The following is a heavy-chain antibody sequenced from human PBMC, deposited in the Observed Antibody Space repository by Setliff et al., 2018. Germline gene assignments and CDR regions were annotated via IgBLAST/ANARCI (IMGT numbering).Heavy chain of an antibody. D-gene: IGHD1-20*01. CDR2: IFPTGTT. CDR3: ARYNSSAACFDL. V-gene: IGHV4-61*02. J-gene: IGHJ5*02. CDR1: GDSITSGSVY. Sequence: LSLTCTVSGDSITSGSVYWSWIRQPAGKGLEWIGRIFPTGTTNYNPDLKSRVTMSVDTSKKRFSRMLRSVTAADTAIYYCARYNSSAACFDLWGPGTLVTVSS.